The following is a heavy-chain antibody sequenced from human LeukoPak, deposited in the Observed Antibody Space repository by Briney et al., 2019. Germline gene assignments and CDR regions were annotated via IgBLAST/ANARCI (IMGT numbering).Heavy chain of an antibody. CDR1: GGSFSGYY. D-gene: IGHD3-10*01. CDR2: IIHSGST. V-gene: IGHV4-34*12. J-gene: IGHJ4*02. CDR3: ARRTRLLWFGESPYYFDY. Sequence: SETLSLTCAVYGGSFSGYYWSGIRQPPGKGLEWIGEIIHSGSTNYNPSLKSRVTISVDTSKNQFSLKLSSVTAADTAVYYCARRTRLLWFGESPYYFDYWGQGTLVTVSS.